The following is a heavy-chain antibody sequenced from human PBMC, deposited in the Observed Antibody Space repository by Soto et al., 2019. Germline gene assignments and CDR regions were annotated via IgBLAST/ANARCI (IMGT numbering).Heavy chain of an antibody. CDR1: GYSFTSYW. CDR2: IYPGDSET. J-gene: IGHJ4*02. D-gene: IGHD3-22*01. Sequence: SLKISCKGSGYSFTSYWIGWVRQMPGKGLEWMGIIYPGDSETRYSPSFQGQVTISADKSITTAYLQWSSLKAADTAVYYCASPGYYYDSSLVDYWGQGXLVTVSS. CDR3: ASPGYYYDSSLVDY. V-gene: IGHV5-51*01.